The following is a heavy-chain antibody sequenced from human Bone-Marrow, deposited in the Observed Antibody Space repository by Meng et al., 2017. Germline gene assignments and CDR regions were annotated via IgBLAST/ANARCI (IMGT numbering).Heavy chain of an antibody. D-gene: IGHD1-26*01. Sequence: GGSLRLSCAASGFTFTNFAMTWVRQAPGKGLEWVSGISGSGDSTYYADSVKGRFTISRDNSKNTLYLQMNSLRAEDTALYYCAKDSGRYSSFDYRGQGILVTVSS. CDR3: AKDSGRYSSFDY. CDR1: GFTFTNFA. CDR2: ISGSGDST. J-gene: IGHJ4*02. V-gene: IGHV3-23*01.